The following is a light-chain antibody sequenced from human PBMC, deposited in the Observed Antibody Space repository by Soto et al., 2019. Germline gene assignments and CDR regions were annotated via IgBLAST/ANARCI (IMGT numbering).Light chain of an antibody. CDR2: GAS. J-gene: IGKJ1*01. CDR1: QSVRSN. CDR3: QQYNNWPPAWT. V-gene: IGKV3-15*01. Sequence: EIVMTQSPATLSASPGERATLSCRASQSVRSNLAWYQQKPGQSPRLLIYGASTRATGIPARFSGSGSGTQFTLTISSLQSEDFAVYYCQQYNNWPPAWTFGQGTKV.